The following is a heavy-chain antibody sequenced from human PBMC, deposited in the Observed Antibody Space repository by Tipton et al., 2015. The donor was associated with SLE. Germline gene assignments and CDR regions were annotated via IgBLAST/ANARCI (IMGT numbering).Heavy chain of an antibody. V-gene: IGHV4-39*07. J-gene: IGHJ4*02. CDR1: GDSISTSRYY. CDR2: VYYTGNT. D-gene: IGHD6-6*01. Sequence: TLSLTCSVSGDSISTSRYYWGWIRQYPGKGLEWIGTVYYTGNTFYNPSLKSRVTISVDTSKNQFSLKLSSVTAADTAVYYCARRGRAARGFDYWGQGTLVTVSS. CDR3: ARRGRAARGFDY.